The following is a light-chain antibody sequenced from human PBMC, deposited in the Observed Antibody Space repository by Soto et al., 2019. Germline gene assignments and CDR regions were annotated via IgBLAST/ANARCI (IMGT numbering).Light chain of an antibody. J-gene: IGKJ1*01. CDR3: LQDYNYPRT. CDR1: QAITND. Sequence: AIQMTQSPSSLSASVGDRVTITCRASQAITNDLNWYQQKPGKAPKLLIYAASSLQSGVPSRFSGSGSVTDFTLNISGLQPEDSATYYCLQDYNYPRTFGQGTKVEIK. V-gene: IGKV1-6*01. CDR2: AAS.